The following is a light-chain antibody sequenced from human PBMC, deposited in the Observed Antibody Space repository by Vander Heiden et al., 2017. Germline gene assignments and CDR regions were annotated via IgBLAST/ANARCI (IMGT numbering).Light chain of an antibody. CDR1: SSNIGSNT. CDR3: ATWDDSLNGVV. J-gene: IGLJ2*01. CDR2: RNY. V-gene: IGLV1-44*01. Sequence: QSVLTQPPSASGTPGQRVTISCSGSSSNIGSNTVNWYQQRPGTAPKLLIYRNYQRPSGVPDRFSGSKSGTSASLAISGLQSEDEAEYYCATWDDSLNGVVFGGGTKLTVL.